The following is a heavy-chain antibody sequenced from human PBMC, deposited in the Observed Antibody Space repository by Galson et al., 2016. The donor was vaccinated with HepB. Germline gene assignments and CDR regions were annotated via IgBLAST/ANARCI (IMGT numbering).Heavy chain of an antibody. V-gene: IGHV3-48*02. CDR3: ARDHGGWSILGRGTHWFDP. D-gene: IGHD2-21*01. J-gene: IGHJ5*02. Sequence: SLRLSCAASGFTFSSYSMNWVRQAPGKGLEWVSYISSSSSTIYYADSVKGRFTISRDNAKNSLYLQMNSLRDEDTAVYYCARDHGGWSILGRGTHWFDPWGQGTLVTVSS. CDR1: GFTFSSYS. CDR2: ISSSSSTI.